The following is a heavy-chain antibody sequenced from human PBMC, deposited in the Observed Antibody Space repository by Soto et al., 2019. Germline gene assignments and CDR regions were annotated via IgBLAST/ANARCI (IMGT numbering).Heavy chain of an antibody. CDR1: GFTFSTYS. CDR2: ISSSSTI. CDR3: AKDRYGDYGGIDY. Sequence: GGSLRLSCAASGFTFSTYSMNWVRQAPGKGLEWVSSISSSSTIYYADSVKGRFTISRDTSKNTLFLQMNSLRAEDTAVYYCAKDRYGDYGGIDYWGQGTMVTVSS. D-gene: IGHD4-17*01. J-gene: IGHJ4*02. V-gene: IGHV3-48*01.